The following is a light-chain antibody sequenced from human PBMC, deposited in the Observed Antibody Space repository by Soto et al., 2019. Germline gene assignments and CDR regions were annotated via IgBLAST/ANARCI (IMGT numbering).Light chain of an antibody. CDR2: DDS. CDR1: NIGSKS. V-gene: IGLV3-21*02. Sequence: SSELAQAPSVSVAPGQTARITCGGDNIGSKSVHWYQQKPGQAPVLVIYDDSDRPSGIPERFSGSNSGTTATLTISRVEAGDEADFYCQVWDPGLDHRGVFGGGTKVTVL. J-gene: IGLJ3*02. CDR3: QVWDPGLDHRGV.